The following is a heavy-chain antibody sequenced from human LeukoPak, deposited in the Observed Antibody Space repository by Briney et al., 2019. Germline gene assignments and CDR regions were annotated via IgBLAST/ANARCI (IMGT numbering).Heavy chain of an antibody. CDR2: ISAYNGNT. J-gene: IGHJ6*03. Sequence: ASAKVSCKASGYTFTSYGISWVRQAPGQGLEWMGWISAYNGNTNYAQKLQGRVTMTTDTSTSTAYMELRSLRSDDTAVYYCARGIVATIGYYYYMDVWGKGTTVTVSS. CDR3: ARGIVATIGYYYYMDV. CDR1: GYTFTSYG. V-gene: IGHV1-18*01. D-gene: IGHD5-12*01.